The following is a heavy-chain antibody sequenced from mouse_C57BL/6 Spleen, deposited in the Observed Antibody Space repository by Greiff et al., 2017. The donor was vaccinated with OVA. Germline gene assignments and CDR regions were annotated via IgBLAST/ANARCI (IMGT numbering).Heavy chain of an antibody. CDR1: GYTFTSYG. CDR2: IYPRSGNT. Sequence: LQESGAELARPGASVKLSCKASGYTFTSYGISWVKQRTGQGLEWIGEIYPRSGNTYYNEKFKGKATLTADKSSSTAYMELRSLTSEDSAVYFCARWPLGREDYFDYWGQGTTLTVSS. CDR3: ARWPLGREDYFDY. D-gene: IGHD4-1*01. J-gene: IGHJ2*01. V-gene: IGHV1-81*01.